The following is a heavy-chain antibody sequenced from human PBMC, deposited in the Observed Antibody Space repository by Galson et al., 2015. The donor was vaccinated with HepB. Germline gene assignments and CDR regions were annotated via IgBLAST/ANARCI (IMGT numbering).Heavy chain of an antibody. V-gene: IGHV3-23*01. CDR3: AKDRDVLRYFDWLSPYFDY. J-gene: IGHJ4*02. CDR1: GFTFSSYA. D-gene: IGHD3-9*01. Sequence: SLRLSCAASGFTFSSYAMSWVRQAPGKGLEWVSAISGSGGSTYYADSVKGRFTISRDNSKNTLYLQMNSLRAEDTAVYYCAKDRDVLRYFDWLSPYFDYWGQGTLVTVSS. CDR2: ISGSGGST.